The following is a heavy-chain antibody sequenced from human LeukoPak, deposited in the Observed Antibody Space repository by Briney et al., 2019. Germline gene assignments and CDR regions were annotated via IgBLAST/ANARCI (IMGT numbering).Heavy chain of an antibody. J-gene: IGHJ4*02. CDR1: GFTFSSYW. Sequence: PGGSLRLSCAASGFTFSSYWMSWVRQAPGKGLEWVANIKQDGSEKYYVDSVKGRFTISRDNAKDSLSLQMNSLRAEDTAVYYCARGEYYGSGSFYYVWWGQGTLVTVSS. CDR3: ARGEYYGSGSFYYVW. V-gene: IGHV3-7*01. CDR2: IKQDGSEK. D-gene: IGHD3-10*01.